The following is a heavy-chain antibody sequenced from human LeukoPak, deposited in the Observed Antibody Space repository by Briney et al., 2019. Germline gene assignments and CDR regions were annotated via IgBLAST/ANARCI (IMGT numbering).Heavy chain of an antibody. CDR2: TYYSGST. CDR3: ARRGIAAAGHFDY. J-gene: IGHJ4*02. V-gene: IGHV4-39*07. Sequence: SETLSLTCTVSGGSISSSSYYWGWIRQPPGKGLEGIGSTYYSGSTYYNPSLKSRVTISVDTSKNQFSLKLSSVTAADTAVYYCARRGIAAAGHFDYGGQGTRVTV. CDR1: GGSISSSSYY. D-gene: IGHD6-13*01.